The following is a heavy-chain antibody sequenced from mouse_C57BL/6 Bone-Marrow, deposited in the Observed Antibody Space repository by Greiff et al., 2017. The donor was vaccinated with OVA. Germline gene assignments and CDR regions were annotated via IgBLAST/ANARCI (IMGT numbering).Heavy chain of an antibody. CDR1: GYTFTTYP. Sequence: QVQLQQSGAELVKPGASVKMSCKASGYTFTTYPIEWMKQNHGKSLEWIGNFHPYNDDTTYNEKFKGKATLTVEKSSSTVYLELSRLTSDDSAVYDCARRKGDGYAWFAYWGQGTLVTVSA. V-gene: IGHV1-47*01. D-gene: IGHD2-2*01. CDR3: ARRKGDGYAWFAY. J-gene: IGHJ3*01. CDR2: FHPYNDDT.